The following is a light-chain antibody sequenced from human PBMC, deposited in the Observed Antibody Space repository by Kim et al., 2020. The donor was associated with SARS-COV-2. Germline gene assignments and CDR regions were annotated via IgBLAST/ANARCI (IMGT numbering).Light chain of an antibody. CDR1: SLRSYY. J-gene: IGLJ3*02. V-gene: IGLV3-19*01. Sequence: LGQTVRITCQGDSLRSYYASWYQQKPGQAPVLVIYGKNNRPSGIPDRFSGSSSGNTASLTITGAQAEDEADYYCNSRDSSGNLNWVFGGGTQLTV. CDR2: GKN. CDR3: NSRDSSGNLNWV.